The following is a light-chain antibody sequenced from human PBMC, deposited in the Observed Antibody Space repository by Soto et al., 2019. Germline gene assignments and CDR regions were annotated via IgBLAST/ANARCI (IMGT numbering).Light chain of an antibody. CDR3: QQRSNWPPRT. Sequence: EIVLTQSPATLSLSPGERATLSCRASQSVSSNLAWYQQKPGQAPRLLIYDASNRATGIRARFSGSGSGTDFTLTISSLEPEYFAVYYCQQRSNWPPRTFGQGTKVEIK. CDR1: QSVSSN. V-gene: IGKV3-11*01. J-gene: IGKJ1*01. CDR2: DAS.